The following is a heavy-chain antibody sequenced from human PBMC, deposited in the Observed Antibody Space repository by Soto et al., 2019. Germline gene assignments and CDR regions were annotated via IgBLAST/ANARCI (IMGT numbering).Heavy chain of an antibody. CDR2: IYYSGST. J-gene: IGHJ6*02. Sequence: PSETLSLTCTVSGGSISSYYWSWIRQPPGKGLEWIGYIYYSGSTNYNPSLKSRVTISVDTSKNQFSLKLNSVTAADTAVYYCARDLWGYCGTAYPLDVWGQGTTVTVSS. CDR3: ARDLWGYCGTAYPLDV. V-gene: IGHV4-59*01. CDR1: GGSISSYY. D-gene: IGHD2-21*01.